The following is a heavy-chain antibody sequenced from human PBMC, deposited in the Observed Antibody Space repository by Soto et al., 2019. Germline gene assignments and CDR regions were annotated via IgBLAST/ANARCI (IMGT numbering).Heavy chain of an antibody. CDR1: GFSFGSSW. Sequence: EVQLVESGGGLVQPGGSLRLSCVASGFSFGSSWMTWVRQAPGKGLEWVANIKKDGSQISYLDSVRGRFTISRDNAKNSLYLQMNSLRAEDTALYYCARHVSPGSSSLYLDAFDIWGQGTMVTVSS. J-gene: IGHJ3*02. CDR2: IKKDGSQI. V-gene: IGHV3-7*05. CDR3: ARHVSPGSSSLYLDAFDI. D-gene: IGHD6-13*01.